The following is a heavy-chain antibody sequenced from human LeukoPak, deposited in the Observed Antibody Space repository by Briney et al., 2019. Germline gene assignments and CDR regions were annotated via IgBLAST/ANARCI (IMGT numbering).Heavy chain of an antibody. J-gene: IGHJ3*02. V-gene: IGHV3-49*04. D-gene: IGHD2-2*01. CDR1: GFTFGDYA. CDR2: IRSKAYGGTT. Sequence: GGSLRLSCTASGFTFGDYAMSWVRQAPGKGLDWVGFIRSKAYGGTTEYAASVKGRFTISRDDSKSIAYLQMNSLKTEDTAVYYCTREPCPVPAAFDIWGQGTMVTVSS. CDR3: TREPCPVPAAFDI.